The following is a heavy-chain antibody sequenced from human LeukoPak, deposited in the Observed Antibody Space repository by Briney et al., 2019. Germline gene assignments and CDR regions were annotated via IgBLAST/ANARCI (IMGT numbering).Heavy chain of an antibody. V-gene: IGHV3-23*01. CDR3: ARDTNVDSFFDY. Sequence: PGGSLRLSCAASGFTFSSYAMSWVRQAPGKGLEWVSDISGSGGSTYYADSVKGRFTISRDNSKNTLYLQMNSLRAEDTAVYYCARDTNVDSFFDYWGQGTLVTVSS. CDR2: ISGSGGST. CDR1: GFTFSSYA. D-gene: IGHD4-17*01. J-gene: IGHJ4*02.